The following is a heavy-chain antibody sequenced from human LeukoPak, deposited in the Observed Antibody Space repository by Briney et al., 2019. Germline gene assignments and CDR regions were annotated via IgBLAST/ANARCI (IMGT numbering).Heavy chain of an antibody. CDR3: AKADVKYYDFWSGYYVGYYGMDV. D-gene: IGHD3-3*01. V-gene: IGHV3-30*18. CDR1: GFTFSSYG. CDR2: ISYDGSNK. Sequence: GGSLRLSCAASGFTFSSYGMHWVRQAPGKGLEWVAVISYDGSNKYYADSVKGRFTISRDNSKNTLYLQMNSLRAEDTAVYYCAKADVKYYDFWSGYYVGYYGMDVWGQGTTVTVSS. J-gene: IGHJ6*02.